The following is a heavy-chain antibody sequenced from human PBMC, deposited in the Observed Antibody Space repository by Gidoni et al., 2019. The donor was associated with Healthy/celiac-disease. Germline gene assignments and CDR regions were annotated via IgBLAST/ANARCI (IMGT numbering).Heavy chain of an antibody. CDR2: ISGSGGST. J-gene: IGHJ4*02. Sequence: EVQLLESGGGLVQPGGSLSLSCAASGFTFSSYAMSWVRQAPGKGLEWVSAISGSGGSTYYADSVKGRFTISRDNSKNTLYLQMNSLRAEDTAVYYCAQGGYYYDSSVGWGQGTLVTVSS. D-gene: IGHD3-22*01. CDR3: AQGGYYYDSSVG. V-gene: IGHV3-23*01. CDR1: GFTFSSYA.